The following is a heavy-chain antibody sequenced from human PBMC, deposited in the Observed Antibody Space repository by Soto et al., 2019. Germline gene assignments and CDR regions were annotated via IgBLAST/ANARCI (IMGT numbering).Heavy chain of an antibody. D-gene: IGHD2-2*01. CDR2: VYYSGST. CDR3: ARDSTRRGACDI. V-gene: IGHV4-39*02. CDR1: GDSITWTSCY. J-gene: IGHJ3*02. Sequence: SETLSLTCTLSGDSITWTSCYWGWIRQPPGKGLEWVGDVYYSGSTYYNPSLKSRLTMSIDTSKGQFSLKMSSVTAADTGVYYCARDSTRRGACDIWGQGTMVTVSS.